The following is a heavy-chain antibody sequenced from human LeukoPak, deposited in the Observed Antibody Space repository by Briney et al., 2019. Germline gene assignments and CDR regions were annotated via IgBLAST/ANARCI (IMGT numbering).Heavy chain of an antibody. CDR2: ISGSGGST. Sequence: PGGSLRLSCAASGFTFSSYAMSWVRQAPGKGLEWVSAISGSGGSTYYADSVKGRFTISRDNSKNALYLQMNSLRAEDTAVYYCAKPEYYYYYMDVWGKGTTVTVSS. J-gene: IGHJ6*03. CDR1: GFTFSSYA. CDR3: AKPEYYYYYMDV. V-gene: IGHV3-23*01.